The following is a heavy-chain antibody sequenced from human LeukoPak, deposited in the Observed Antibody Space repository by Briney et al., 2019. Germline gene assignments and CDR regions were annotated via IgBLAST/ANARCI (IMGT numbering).Heavy chain of an antibody. CDR1: GFTFSKYC. CDR2: IKQDGIEK. Sequence: GGSLRLSCATSGFTFSKYCMSWVRQAPGKGLEWVANIKQDGIEKYYVDSVKGRFTISRDNAKNSLYLQMNSLRAEDTAVYYCARDWGNWMNAFDIWGQGTVVTVSS. D-gene: IGHD1-20*01. V-gene: IGHV3-7*05. J-gene: IGHJ3*02. CDR3: ARDWGNWMNAFDI.